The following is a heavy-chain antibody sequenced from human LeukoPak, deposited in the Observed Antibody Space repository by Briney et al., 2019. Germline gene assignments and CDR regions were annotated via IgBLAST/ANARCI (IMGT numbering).Heavy chain of an antibody. CDR3: AKERVYISSTSCFDY. CDR1: GFTFSSYA. D-gene: IGHD2-2*01. V-gene: IGHV3-23*01. J-gene: IGHJ4*02. CDR2: ISGGGGST. Sequence: GGSLRLSCAASGFTFSSYAMSWVRQAPGKGLEWVSAISGGGGSTYYADSVKGRFTISRDNSKNTLYLQMNGLRAEDTAVYYCAKERVYISSTSCFDYWGQGTLVTVSS.